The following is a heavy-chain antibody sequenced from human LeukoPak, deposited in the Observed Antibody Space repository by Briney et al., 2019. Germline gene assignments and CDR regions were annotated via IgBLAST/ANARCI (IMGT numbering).Heavy chain of an antibody. CDR1: GFTFSRYT. V-gene: IGHV3-21*01. J-gene: IGHJ4*02. D-gene: IGHD5/OR15-5a*01. CDR2: ISSTGSSV. Sequence: GGSLRLSCAASGFTFSRYTINWVRQAPGKGLEWVSSISSTGSSVYYADSVKGRFTISRDNAKNSLYLQMNSLRAEDTALYYCARDLRRFAAYYFDYWGQGTLVTVSS. CDR3: ARDLRRFAAYYFDY.